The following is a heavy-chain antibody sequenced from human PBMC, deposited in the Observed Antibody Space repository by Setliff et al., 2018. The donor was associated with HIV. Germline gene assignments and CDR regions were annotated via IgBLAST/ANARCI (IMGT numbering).Heavy chain of an antibody. V-gene: IGHV3-23*01. CDR2: VSPGGATT. CDR1: GFTFSTNA. CDR3: AKTTPSSIRSPYYYYMDV. J-gene: IGHJ6*03. D-gene: IGHD6-13*01. Sequence: GGSLRLSCAASGFTFSTNAMNWVRQAPGKGLEWVSSVSPGGATTNYADSVKGRFTISRDNSKNTLYLQMSTLRAEDTAVYYCAKTTPSSIRSPYYYYMDVWGKGTTVTVSS.